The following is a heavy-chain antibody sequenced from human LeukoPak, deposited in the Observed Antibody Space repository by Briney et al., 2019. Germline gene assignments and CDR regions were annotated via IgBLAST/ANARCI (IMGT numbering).Heavy chain of an antibody. Sequence: PSETLSLTCTVSGGSISSYYWSWIRQPPGKGLEWIGYIYYSGSTNYNPSLKSRVTISVDTSKNQFSPKLSSVTAADTAVYYCARADSSSWYSRDYFDYWGQGTLVTVSS. D-gene: IGHD6-13*01. V-gene: IGHV4-59*01. CDR3: ARADSSSWYSRDYFDY. CDR2: IYYSGST. CDR1: GGSISSYY. J-gene: IGHJ4*02.